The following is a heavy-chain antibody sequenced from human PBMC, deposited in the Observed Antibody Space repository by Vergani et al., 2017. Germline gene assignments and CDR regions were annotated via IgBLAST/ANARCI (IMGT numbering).Heavy chain of an antibody. Sequence: QVQLQESGPGLVKPSETLSLTCTVSGGSISSYYWSWIRQPPGKGLEWIGYIYYSGSTNYNPSLKSRVTISVDTSTNQFSLKLSSVTAADTAVSYWARVVMATEGPLHYYYGMDVWGQGTTVTVSS. V-gene: IGHV4-59*01. CDR3: ARVVMATEGPLHYYYGMDV. J-gene: IGHJ6*02. D-gene: IGHD5-24*01. CDR2: IYYSGST. CDR1: GGSISSYY.